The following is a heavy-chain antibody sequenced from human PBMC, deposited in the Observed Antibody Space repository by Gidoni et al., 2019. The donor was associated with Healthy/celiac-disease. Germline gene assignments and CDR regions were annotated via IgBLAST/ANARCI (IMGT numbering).Heavy chain of an antibody. V-gene: IGHV3-30*01. J-gene: IGHJ5*02. CDR3: ASYH. CDR1: GFTFSSYA. CDR2: ISYDGSNK. Sequence: QVQLVESGGGVVQPGRSLRLSCAASGFTFSSYAMHWVRQAPGKGLEWVAVISYDGSNKYYADSVKGRFTISRDNSKNTLYLQMNSLRAEDTAVYYCASYHWGQGTLVTVSS.